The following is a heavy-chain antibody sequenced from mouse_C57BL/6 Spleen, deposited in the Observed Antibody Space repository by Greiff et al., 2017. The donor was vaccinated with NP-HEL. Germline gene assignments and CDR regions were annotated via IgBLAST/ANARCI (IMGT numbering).Heavy chain of an antibody. CDR2: ISSGSSTI. J-gene: IGHJ1*03. CDR1: GFTFSDYG. CDR3: AREGLYGYGSSHDV. Sequence: EVKLEESGGGLVKPGGSLKLPCAASGFTFSDYGMHWVRQAPEKGLEWVAYISSGSSTIYYADTVKGRFTIARDNAKNTLFLQMTSLRSEDTAMYYCAREGLYGYGSSHDVWGTGTTVTVSS. V-gene: IGHV5-17*01. D-gene: IGHD1-1*01.